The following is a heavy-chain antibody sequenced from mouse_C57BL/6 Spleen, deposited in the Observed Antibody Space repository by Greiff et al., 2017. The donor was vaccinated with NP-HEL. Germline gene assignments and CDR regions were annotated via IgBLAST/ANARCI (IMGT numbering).Heavy chain of an antibody. CDR1: GYTFTSYW. D-gene: IGHD2-4*01. CDR3: ARRSTYDYVIDY. CDR2: IDPSDSET. J-gene: IGHJ2*01. V-gene: IGHV1-52*01. Sequence: QVQLQQPGAELVRPGSSVKLSCKASGYTFTSYWMHWVKQRPIQGLEWIGNIDPSDSETHYNQKFKDKATLTVDKSSSTAYMQLSSLTSEDSAVYCCARRSTYDYVIDYWGQGTTLTVSS.